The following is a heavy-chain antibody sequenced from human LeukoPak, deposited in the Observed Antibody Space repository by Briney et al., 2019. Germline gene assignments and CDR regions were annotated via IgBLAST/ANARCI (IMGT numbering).Heavy chain of an antibody. CDR2: INPNSGGT. V-gene: IGHV1-2*02. J-gene: IGHJ4*02. CDR3: ARTSHYVDIAATIPYGIYYFDY. CDR1: GYTFTGYY. D-gene: IGHD5-12*01. Sequence: ASVKVSCKASGYTFTGYYMHWVRQAPGQGLEWMGWINPNSGGTNYAQKFQGRVTMTRDTSISTAYMELSRLRSDDTAVYYCARTSHYVDIAATIPYGIYYFDYWGQGTLVTVSS.